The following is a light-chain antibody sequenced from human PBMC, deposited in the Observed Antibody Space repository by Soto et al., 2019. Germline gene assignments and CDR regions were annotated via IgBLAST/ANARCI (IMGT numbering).Light chain of an antibody. V-gene: IGKV1-9*01. J-gene: IGKJ5*01. CDR2: AAS. CDR1: QGISSY. Sequence: IQFTQSPSSLSASVGDRVTISCRASQGISSYLAWYQQKPGKAPKLLIYAASTLQSGVPSRFSGSGSGTDFTLTISSLQPEDFATYYCQQLNSYLSITFGQGTRLEIK. CDR3: QQLNSYLSIT.